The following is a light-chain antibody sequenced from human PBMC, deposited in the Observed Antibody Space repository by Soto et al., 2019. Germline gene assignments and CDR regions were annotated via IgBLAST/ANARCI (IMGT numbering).Light chain of an antibody. CDR3: AAWDGSLKGWV. Sequence: QSVLTQPPSASGTPGQRVTISCSGSSSNLGSNTVNWYQQVPGTAPKLLIYNDSQRPSGVPDRFSGSKSGTSVSLAISGLQSEDEADYYCAAWDGSLKGWVFGGGTKVTVL. J-gene: IGLJ3*02. V-gene: IGLV1-44*01. CDR1: SSNLGSNT. CDR2: NDS.